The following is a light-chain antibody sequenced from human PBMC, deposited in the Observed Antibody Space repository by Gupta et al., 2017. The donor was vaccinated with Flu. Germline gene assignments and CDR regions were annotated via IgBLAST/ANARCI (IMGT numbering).Light chain of an antibody. CDR2: EVS. Sequence: GQSITISCTGTSSDVGRYNYVSWYQHHPGKAPKLVIFEVSNRPSGVSNRFSGSKSANTASLTIAGLQAEDEADYYCCSGGSTRAFGGGTKLTVL. J-gene: IGLJ2*01. CDR1: SSDVGRYNY. CDR3: CSGGSTRA. V-gene: IGLV2-14*01.